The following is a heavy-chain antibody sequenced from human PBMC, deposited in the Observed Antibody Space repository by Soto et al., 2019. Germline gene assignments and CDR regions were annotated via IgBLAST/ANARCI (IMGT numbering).Heavy chain of an antibody. CDR3: ARDDREYSYGLYWYMVV. D-gene: IGHD5-18*01. J-gene: IGHJ2*01. CDR2: TSYEGSKK. V-gene: IGHV3-30*03. CDR1: GFSFGHYG. Sequence: QVRLVESGGGVAQPGRSLTLSCEASGFSFGHYGMHWVRQAPGKGLEWVALTSYEGSKKYYGESVKGRFTISRDNSRNTLYLQMSRLRMEDTAVYYCARDDREYSYGLYWYMVVWGRGTLVTVSS.